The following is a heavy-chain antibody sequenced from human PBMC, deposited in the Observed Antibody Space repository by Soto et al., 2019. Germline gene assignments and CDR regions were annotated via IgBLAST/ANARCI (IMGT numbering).Heavy chain of an antibody. Sequence: ASVKVSCKASGYTFTGYYMHCVRQAPGQGLEWMGWINPNSGGTNYAQKFQGWVTMTRDTSISTAYMELSRLRSDDTAVYYCARDVSYVWGSYPRALDYWGQGTLVTVS. CDR2: INPNSGGT. V-gene: IGHV1-2*04. CDR3: ARDVSYVWGSYPRALDY. J-gene: IGHJ4*02. CDR1: GYTFTGYY. D-gene: IGHD3-16*02.